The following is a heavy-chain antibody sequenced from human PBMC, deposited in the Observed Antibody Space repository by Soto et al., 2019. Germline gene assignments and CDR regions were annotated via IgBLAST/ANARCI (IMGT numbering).Heavy chain of an antibody. J-gene: IGHJ4*02. CDR3: AKRVRAYYASDY. V-gene: IGHV3-30*18. CDR1: GFTFSSYG. CDR2: ISYDGSNK. Sequence: QVQLVESGGGVVQPGRSLRLSCAASGFTFSSYGMHWVRQAPGKGLEWVAVISYDGSNKYYADSVKGRFTISRDNSKNTLYLQMNSLRAEDTAVYYCAKRVRAYYASDYWGQGTLVTVSS. D-gene: IGHD3-10*01.